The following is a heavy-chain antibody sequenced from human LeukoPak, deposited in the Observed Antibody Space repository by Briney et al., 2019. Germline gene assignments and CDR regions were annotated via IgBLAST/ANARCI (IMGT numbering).Heavy chain of an antibody. CDR3: AKSATFYYYMDV. V-gene: IGHV3-9*03. Sequence: GGSLRLSCAASGFSFSDLWMSWVRQAPGKGLGWVSGISWNSGSIGYADSVKGRFTISRDNAKNSLYLQMNSLRAEDMALYYCAKSATFYYYMDVWGKGTTVTVSS. J-gene: IGHJ6*03. D-gene: IGHD2-15*01. CDR1: GFSFSDLW. CDR2: ISWNSGSI.